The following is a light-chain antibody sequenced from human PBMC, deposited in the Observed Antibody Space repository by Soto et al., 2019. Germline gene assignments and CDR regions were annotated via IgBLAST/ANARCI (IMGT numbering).Light chain of an antibody. Sequence: QSALTQPASVSGSPGQSITISCTGTSSDVGAYNFVSWYQHHPNKAPKLMISEVSNRPSGVSDRFSGSKSGNTASLTIYGLKAEDEADYYCASLTTTNFVFGTGTKVTV. J-gene: IGLJ1*01. CDR1: SSDVGAYNF. CDR2: EVS. CDR3: ASLTTTNFV. V-gene: IGLV2-14*01.